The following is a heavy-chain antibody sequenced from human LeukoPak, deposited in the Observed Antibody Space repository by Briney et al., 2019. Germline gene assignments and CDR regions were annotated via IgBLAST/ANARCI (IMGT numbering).Heavy chain of an antibody. D-gene: IGHD6-13*01. J-gene: IGHJ4*02. CDR2: IKSKTDGGTT. CDR3: TTMPGGSSWYVFRDY. V-gene: IGHV3-15*01. CDR1: GFTFSNAW. Sequence: GGSLRLSCAASGFTFSNAWMSWVRQAPGKGLEWVGRIKSKTDGGTTDCAAPVKGRFTISRDDSKNTLYLQMNSLKTEDTAVYYCTTMPGGSSWYVFRDYWGQGTLVTVSS.